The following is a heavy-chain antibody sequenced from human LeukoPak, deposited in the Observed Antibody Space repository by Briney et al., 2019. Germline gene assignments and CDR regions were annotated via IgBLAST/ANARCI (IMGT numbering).Heavy chain of an antibody. CDR2: IYHSGST. V-gene: IGHV4-38-2*02. D-gene: IGHD3-22*01. CDR3: ARDHSTTYDSSGYSWFDP. Sequence: SETLSLTCTVSGYSISSGYYWGWIRQPPGKGLEWIGSIYHSGSTYYNPSLKSRVTISVETSKNQFSLKLSSVTAADTAVYYCARDHSTTYDSSGYSWFDPWGQGTLVTVSS. CDR1: GYSISSGYY. J-gene: IGHJ5*02.